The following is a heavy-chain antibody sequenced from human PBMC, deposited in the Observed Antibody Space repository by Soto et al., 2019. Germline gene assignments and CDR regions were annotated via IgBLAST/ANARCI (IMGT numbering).Heavy chain of an antibody. V-gene: IGHV1-8*01. Sequence: QVQLVQSGAEVKKPGASVKVSCKASGYTFTSYDINWVRQATGQGLEWMGWMNPNSGNTGYAEKFQGRVTMTRNTSISTAYMELSSLRSEDTAVYYCARWPDGYYYYGMDVWGQGTTVTVSS. J-gene: IGHJ6*02. CDR1: GYTFTSYD. CDR2: MNPNSGNT. CDR3: ARWPDGYYYYGMDV.